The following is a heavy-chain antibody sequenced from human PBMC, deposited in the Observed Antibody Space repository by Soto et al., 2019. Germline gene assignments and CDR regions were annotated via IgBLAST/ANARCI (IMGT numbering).Heavy chain of an antibody. Sequence: EVQLVESGGGLVKPGGSLRLSCAASGFTFSSYSMNWVRQAPGKGLEWVSSISSSSSYIYYADSVKGRFTISRDNAKNSLYLQMNSLRAEDTAVYYCAREGKYDLASDYWGQGTLVTVSS. CDR3: AREGKYDLASDY. V-gene: IGHV3-21*01. J-gene: IGHJ4*02. CDR1: GFTFSSYS. CDR2: ISSSSSYI. D-gene: IGHD3-3*01.